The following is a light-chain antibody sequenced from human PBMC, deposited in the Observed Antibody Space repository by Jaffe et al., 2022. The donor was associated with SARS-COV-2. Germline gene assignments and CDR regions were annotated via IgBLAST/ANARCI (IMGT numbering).Light chain of an antibody. V-gene: IGLV3-21*04. CDR2: YDS. J-gene: IGLJ2*01. CDR3: QVWDNSSDHVV. CDR1: NIGSKT. Sequence: SYMLTQPPSVSVAPGKTARITCGGNNIGSKTVHWYQQKPGQAPVLVIYYDSDRPSGIPERFSGSNSGNTATLTISRVEAGDEADYFCQVWDNSSDHVVFGGGTKLTVL.